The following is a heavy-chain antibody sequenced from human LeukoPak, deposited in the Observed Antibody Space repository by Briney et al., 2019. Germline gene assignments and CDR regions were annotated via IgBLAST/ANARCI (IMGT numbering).Heavy chain of an antibody. Sequence: PGGSLRLSCEDSGFTFRSYEMNWVRQAPGKGLEWIAYLSSSGSAFSYADSVKGRFTIARDNAKNSLYLQMNSLRAEDTALYYCAKDGDTVSGTYYFDMDVWGKGTTVTISS. V-gene: IGHV3-48*03. D-gene: IGHD1-26*01. J-gene: IGHJ6*03. CDR3: AKDGDTVSGTYYFDMDV. CDR1: GFTFRSYE. CDR2: LSSSGSAF.